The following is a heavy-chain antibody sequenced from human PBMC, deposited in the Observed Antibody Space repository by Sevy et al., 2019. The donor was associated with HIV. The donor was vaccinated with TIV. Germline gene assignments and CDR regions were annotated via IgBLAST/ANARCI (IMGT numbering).Heavy chain of an antibody. CDR2: LSGSGGTT. V-gene: IGHV3-23*01. D-gene: IGHD6-13*01. CDR1: GFTFFSHV. Sequence: GGSLRLSCAASGFTFFSHVMSWVRQAPGKGLEWVSCLSGSGGTTYYADSVKGRFSISRDNSKNKLYLQMSSLRIEETAVYYCATGTTDSSISWVFDVWGQGTMVTVSS. CDR3: ATGTTDSSISWVFDV. J-gene: IGHJ3*01.